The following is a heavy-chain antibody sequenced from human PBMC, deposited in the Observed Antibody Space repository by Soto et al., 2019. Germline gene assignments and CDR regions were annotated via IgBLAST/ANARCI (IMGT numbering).Heavy chain of an antibody. CDR2: INHSGST. D-gene: IGHD4-4*01. Sequence: SETLSLTCAVYGGSFSGYYWSSIRQPPGKGLEWIGEINHSGSTNYNPSRKIRVTISVDTSKNQFSLKLSSVTAADTAVYYCARGDGYSNYRYYYYGMDVWGQGTTVTVSS. CDR1: GGSFSGYY. V-gene: IGHV4-34*01. CDR3: ARGDGYSNYRYYYYGMDV. J-gene: IGHJ6*02.